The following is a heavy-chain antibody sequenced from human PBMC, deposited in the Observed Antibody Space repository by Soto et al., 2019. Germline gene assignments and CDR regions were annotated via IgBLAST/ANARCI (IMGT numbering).Heavy chain of an antibody. V-gene: IGHV4-59*12. CDR2: IYYSGST. CDR1: GGSISSYY. Sequence: PSETLSLTCTVSGGSISSYYWSWIRQPPGKGLEWIGYIYYSGSTNYNPSLKSRVTISVDTSKNQFSLKLSSVTAADTAVYYCARDKITGLFDYWGQGTLVTVFS. D-gene: IGHD2-8*02. J-gene: IGHJ4*02. CDR3: ARDKITGLFDY.